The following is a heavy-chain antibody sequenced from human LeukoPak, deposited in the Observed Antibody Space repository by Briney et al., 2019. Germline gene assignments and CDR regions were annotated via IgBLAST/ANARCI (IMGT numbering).Heavy chain of an antibody. D-gene: IGHD3-10*01. V-gene: IGHV1-24*01. J-gene: IGHJ5*02. CDR3: TTVSRYNYGSGSYSKWFDP. Sequence: GASVTVSRKVSGYSFTELCFHLERQPHGKGLERMGTFDISYDETISAQKFQGRVTMAEDSSTDTAYMELSSLRSEDTAVYYCTTVSRYNYGSGSYSKWFDPWGQGTLVTVS. CDR1: GYSFTELC. CDR2: FDISYDET.